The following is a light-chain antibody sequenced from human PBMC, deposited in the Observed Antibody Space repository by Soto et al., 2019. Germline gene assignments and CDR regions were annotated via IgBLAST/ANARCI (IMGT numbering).Light chain of an antibody. Sequence: QSVLTQPPSASGTPGQRVTISCSGSSSNIGSNTVNWYQQLPGTAPKLLIYSNNHRPSGVPDRFSGSKSGTSAAPAISGVQSEDEADYYCAAWDDSRNSRALGGGTKLTVL. J-gene: IGLJ2*01. V-gene: IGLV1-44*01. CDR3: AAWDDSRNSRA. CDR1: SSNIGSNT. CDR2: SNN.